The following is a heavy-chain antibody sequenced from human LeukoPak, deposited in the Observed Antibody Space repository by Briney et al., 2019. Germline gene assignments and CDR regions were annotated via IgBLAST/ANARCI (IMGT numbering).Heavy chain of an antibody. Sequence: ASVKVFCKASGYTFTDYSMHWVRQAPGQGLEWMGWISPKSGDTKYAQRFQGRVTMTRDTSISTAYMELIRLRSDDTAVYYCARVGTDYGSGNYYWDYYYYYMDVWGKGTTVTVSS. V-gene: IGHV1-2*02. CDR1: GYTFTDYS. CDR3: ARVGTDYGSGNYYWDYYYYYMDV. CDR2: ISPKSGDT. J-gene: IGHJ6*03. D-gene: IGHD3-10*01.